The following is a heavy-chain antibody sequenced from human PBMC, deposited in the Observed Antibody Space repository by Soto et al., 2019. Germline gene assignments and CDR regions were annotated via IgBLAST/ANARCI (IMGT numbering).Heavy chain of an antibody. CDR2: ISYDGSNK. V-gene: IGHV3-30*18. Sequence: GGSLRLSCAASGVTFCSYGMHWVRQAPGKGLEWVAVISYDGSNKYYADSVKGRFTISRDNSKNTLYLQMNSLRAEDTAVYYCAKDPAPFIVVVPAAMPPEYFQHWGQGTLVTVSS. D-gene: IGHD2-2*01. CDR1: GVTFCSYG. CDR3: AKDPAPFIVVVPAAMPPEYFQH. J-gene: IGHJ1*01.